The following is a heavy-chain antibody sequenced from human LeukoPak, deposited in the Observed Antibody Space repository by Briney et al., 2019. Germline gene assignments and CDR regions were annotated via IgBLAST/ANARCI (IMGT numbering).Heavy chain of an antibody. V-gene: IGHV3-30*02. CDR3: AKDDFFPSSSFDY. D-gene: IGHD2/OR15-2a*01. J-gene: IGHJ4*02. CDR1: GFTFSSYG. Sequence: PGGSLRLSCAASGFTFSSYGMHWVRQAPGKGLEWVAFIRYDGSNKYYADSVKGRFTISRDNSKNTLYLQMNSLRAEDTAVYYCAKDDFFPSSSFDYWGQGTLVTVSS. CDR2: IRYDGSNK.